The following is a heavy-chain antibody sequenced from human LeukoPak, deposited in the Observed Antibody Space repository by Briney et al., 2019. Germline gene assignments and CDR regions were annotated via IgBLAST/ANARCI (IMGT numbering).Heavy chain of an antibody. Sequence: GGSLRLSCAASGFTFSSYAMHWVRQAPGKGLEWVAVISYDGSNKYYADSVKGRFTISRDNSKNTLCLQMNSLRAEDTAVYYCARDTSKFHYYYDSSGYLLYWGQGTLVTVSS. CDR3: ARDTSKFHYYYDSSGYLLY. V-gene: IGHV3-30*04. J-gene: IGHJ4*02. D-gene: IGHD3-22*01. CDR1: GFTFSSYA. CDR2: ISYDGSNK.